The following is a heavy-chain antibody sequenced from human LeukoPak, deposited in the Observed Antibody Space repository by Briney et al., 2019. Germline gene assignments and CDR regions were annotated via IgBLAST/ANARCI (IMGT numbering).Heavy chain of an antibody. V-gene: IGHV4-39*07. CDR2: IYYSGST. Sequence: SETLSLTCTVSSGSISTSNYYWGWVRQPPGKGLEWIGSIYYSGSTYYNPSLKSRVTISVDTSKNQFSLKLSSVTAADTAVYYCARAKRPYDYGFDYWGQGTLVTVSS. D-gene: IGHD4-17*01. CDR1: SGSISTSNYY. CDR3: ARAKRPYDYGFDY. J-gene: IGHJ4*02.